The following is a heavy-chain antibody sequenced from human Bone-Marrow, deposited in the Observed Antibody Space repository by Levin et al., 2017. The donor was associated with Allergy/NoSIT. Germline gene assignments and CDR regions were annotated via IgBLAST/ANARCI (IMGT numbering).Heavy chain of an antibody. V-gene: IGHV3-7*01. J-gene: IGHJ6*02. CDR1: GFTFSSYW. CDR3: ARDMRMRIGSYYYYGMDV. Sequence: GESLKISCAASGFTFSSYWMSWVRQAPGKGLEWVANIKQDGSEKYYVDSVKGRFTISRDNAKNSLYLQMNSLRAEDTAVYYCARDMRMRIGSYYYYGMDVWGQGTTVTVSS. CDR2: IKQDGSEK. D-gene: IGHD2-15*01.